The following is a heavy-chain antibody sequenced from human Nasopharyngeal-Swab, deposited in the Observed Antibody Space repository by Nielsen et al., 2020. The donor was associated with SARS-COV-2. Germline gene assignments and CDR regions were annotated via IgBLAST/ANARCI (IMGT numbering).Heavy chain of an antibody. D-gene: IGHD3-9*01. V-gene: IGHV1-46*01. CDR3: ARGFLGYYDILTGYYPSDY. CDR1: GYTFTSYY. CDR2: INPSGGST. J-gene: IGHJ4*02. Sequence: ASVQVSCKASGYTFTSYYMHWVRQAPGQGLEWMGIINPSGGSTSYAQKFQGRVTMTKDTSTSTVYMELSSLRSEDTAVYYCARGFLGYYDILTGYYPSDYWGQGTLVTVSS.